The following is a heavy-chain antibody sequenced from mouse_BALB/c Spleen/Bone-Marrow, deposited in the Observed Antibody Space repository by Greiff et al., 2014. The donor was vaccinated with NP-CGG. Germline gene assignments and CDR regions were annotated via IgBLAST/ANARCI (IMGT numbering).Heavy chain of an antibody. CDR1: GYTFTDHA. J-gene: IGHJ4*01. CDR2: ISTGNGDI. CDR3: KRSDGNYYAMDY. V-gene: IGHV1S53*02. D-gene: IGHD2-1*01. Sequence: QVQLQQSDAELVKPGASVKISCKASGYTFTDHAIHWVKQKPEQGLEWIGYISTGNGDIKYNEKFKGKATLTADKSSSTAYMQLNSLTSEDSAVDFCKRSDGNYYAMDYWGQGTSVTVSS.